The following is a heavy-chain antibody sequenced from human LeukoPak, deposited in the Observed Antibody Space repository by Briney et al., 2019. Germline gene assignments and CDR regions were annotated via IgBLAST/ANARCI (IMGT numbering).Heavy chain of an antibody. J-gene: IGHJ6*02. D-gene: IGHD6-13*01. Sequence: PGGSLRLSCAASGFTFSSYGMHWVRQAPGKGLEWVAVISYDGSNKYYADSVKGRFTISRDNSKNMLYLQMNSLRAEDTAVYYCAKDYETGYSSYYYYGMDVWGQGTTATVSS. CDR2: ISYDGSNK. CDR3: AKDYETGYSSYYYYGMDV. CDR1: GFTFSSYG. V-gene: IGHV3-30*18.